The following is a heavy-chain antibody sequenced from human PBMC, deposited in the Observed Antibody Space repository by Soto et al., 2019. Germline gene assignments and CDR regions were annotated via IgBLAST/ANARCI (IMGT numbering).Heavy chain of an antibody. CDR2: ISGSGGST. Sequence: GSLLLTCSASGFTFSSYAMSWVRQAPGKGLEWVSAISGSGGSTYYADSVKGRFTISRDNSKNTLYLQMNSLRAEDTAVYYCAKEYLTHYYDSSGSPGYWGQGTLVTVYS. J-gene: IGHJ4*02. V-gene: IGHV3-23*01. CDR3: AKEYLTHYYDSSGSPGY. D-gene: IGHD3-22*01. CDR1: GFTFSSYA.